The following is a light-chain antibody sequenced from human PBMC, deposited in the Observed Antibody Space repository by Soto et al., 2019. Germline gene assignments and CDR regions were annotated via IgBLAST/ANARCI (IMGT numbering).Light chain of an antibody. CDR3: QQYFGSLYT. V-gene: IGKV3-20*01. Sequence: SVLTQSPGTLSLFPGERATLSCRASQSISSTYLAWYQQRPGQAPRLLIYAASSRATVIPDRFSGSGSGTDFALTCSRLEAEDFAVYYYQQYFGSLYTFGQVTKLEI. J-gene: IGKJ2*01. CDR2: AAS. CDR1: QSISSTY.